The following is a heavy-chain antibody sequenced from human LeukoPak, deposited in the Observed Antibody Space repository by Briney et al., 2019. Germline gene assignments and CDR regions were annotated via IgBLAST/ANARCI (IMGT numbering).Heavy chain of an antibody. CDR1: GFTFDDYA. Sequence: GGSLRLSCAASGFTFDDYAMHWVRQAPGKGLEWVSLISGDGGSTYCADSVKGRFTISRDNSKNSLYLQMNSLRTEDTALYYCAKDSLWFGELSRGFDYWGQGTLVTVSS. J-gene: IGHJ4*02. CDR2: ISGDGGST. V-gene: IGHV3-43*02. D-gene: IGHD3-10*01. CDR3: AKDSLWFGELSRGFDY.